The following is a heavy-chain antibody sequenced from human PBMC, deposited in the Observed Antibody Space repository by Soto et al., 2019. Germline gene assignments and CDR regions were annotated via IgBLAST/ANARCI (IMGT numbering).Heavy chain of an antibody. CDR1: GGSVSSGGYY. D-gene: IGHD3-22*01. J-gene: IGHJ4*02. V-gene: IGHV4-31*03. Sequence: SSETVSLTCTVSGGSVSSGGYYWSWIRQHPGKGLEWIGYIYYSGSTYYNPSLKSRVTISVDTSKNQFSLKLSSVTAADTAVYYCARAKETVYYYDSSGYGIDYWGQGTLVTVSS. CDR2: IYYSGST. CDR3: ARAKETVYYYDSSGYGIDY.